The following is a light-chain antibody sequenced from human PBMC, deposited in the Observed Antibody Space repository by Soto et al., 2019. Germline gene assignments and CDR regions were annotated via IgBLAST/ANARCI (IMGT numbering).Light chain of an antibody. CDR2: DAS. J-gene: IGKJ4*01. CDR1: QSVSSN. V-gene: IGKV3-15*01. CDR3: QQCSWHPFTVT. Sequence: EIVMTQSPATLSVSPGERATLSCRASQSVSSNLAWYQQKPGQAPRLLIYDASTRATGIPARFSGRGSGTEYTLTISSLQSEDSAVSYCQQCSWHPFTVTFGGGTKVEIK.